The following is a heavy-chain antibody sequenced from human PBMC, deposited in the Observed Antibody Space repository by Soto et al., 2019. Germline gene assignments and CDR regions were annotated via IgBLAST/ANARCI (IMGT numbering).Heavy chain of an antibody. Sequence: SETLSLTCTVSGGSFDSTSYYWAWVRQPPGKGLEWIAYIYYSGSTYYNPSLKSRVTISVDTSRNQFSLRLSSVTAADTAVYYCVTVPIVGTPPYYFYSPAQRTPVPVSS. J-gene: IGHJ5*01. CDR3: VTVPIVGTPPYYFYS. D-gene: IGHD1-26*01. CDR2: IYYSGST. CDR1: GGSFDSTSYY. V-gene: IGHV4-39*01.